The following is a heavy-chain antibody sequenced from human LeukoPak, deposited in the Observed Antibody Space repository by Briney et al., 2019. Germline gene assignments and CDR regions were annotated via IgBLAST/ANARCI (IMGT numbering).Heavy chain of an antibody. Sequence: GGSLRLSCAASGFTFSSYAMSWVRQAPGKGLEWVSAISGSGGSTYYADSVKGRFTISRDNAKNSLYLQMNSLRAEDTAVYYCARRYCSSTSCYVGGFDYWGQGTLVTVSS. J-gene: IGHJ4*02. CDR1: GFTFSSYA. CDR2: ISGSGGST. V-gene: IGHV3-23*01. D-gene: IGHD2-2*01. CDR3: ARRYCSSTSCYVGGFDY.